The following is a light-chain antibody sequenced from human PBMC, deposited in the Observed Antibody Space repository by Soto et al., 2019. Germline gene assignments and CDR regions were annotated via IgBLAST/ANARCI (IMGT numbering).Light chain of an antibody. CDR2: AAS. Sequence: DIQMTQSPSSLSASVGDRVTITCRASQSISTYLNWYQHKPGKAPKLLIYAASSLQSGVPSRFSGSGSGRDFPLTISSLQPEDFASYYCQQTCSILALTFGGGTKVDIK. J-gene: IGKJ4*01. V-gene: IGKV1-39*01. CDR1: QSISTY. CDR3: QQTCSILALT.